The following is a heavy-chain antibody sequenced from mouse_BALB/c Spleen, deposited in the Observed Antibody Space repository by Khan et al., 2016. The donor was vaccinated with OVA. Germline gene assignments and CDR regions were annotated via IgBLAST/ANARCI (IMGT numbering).Heavy chain of an antibody. CDR1: GYSITSDYA. V-gene: IGHV3-2*02. CDR2: IKYSGST. J-gene: IGHJ2*01. CDR3: ARSGTISTVVVTYFDF. D-gene: IGHD1-1*01. Sequence: EVQLQESGPGLVKPSQSLSLTCTVTGYSITSDYAWNWIRQFPGNKLEWMGYIKYSGSTSNNPSLKSRISISRATSQNQFFRQLNSVTTEDTATYYGARSGTISTVVVTYFDFWGQGTTLTVSS.